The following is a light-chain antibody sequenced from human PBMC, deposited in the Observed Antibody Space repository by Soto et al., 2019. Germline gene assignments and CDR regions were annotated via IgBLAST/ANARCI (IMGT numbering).Light chain of an antibody. Sequence: IVLTQSPASLSVSPGARDALSCRASQSVSGNLAWYQQKPGQAPRLLIYGASTRATDVPARFSGSGSGTEFTLTITSLQSEDFAVYCCQQYNNWPLTFGPGTRLENK. J-gene: IGKJ5*01. CDR3: QQYNNWPLT. V-gene: IGKV3D-15*01. CDR1: QSVSGN. CDR2: GAS.